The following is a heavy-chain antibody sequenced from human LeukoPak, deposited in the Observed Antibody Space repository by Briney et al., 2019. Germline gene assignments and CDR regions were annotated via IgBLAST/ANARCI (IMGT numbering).Heavy chain of an antibody. CDR2: VSCSSYI. J-gene: IGHJ4*02. CDR1: GFRFSSYS. CDR3: ARDIPRGSGYYFDY. D-gene: IGHD3-22*01. Sequence: PGGALRLSCAASGFRFSSYSMNWVRQALGKGLEWVSSVSCSSYISYEDSVKRRFTISRDNAKKSLYLQMNILRAEDTAVYYCARDIPRGSGYYFDYWGQGTLVTVSS. V-gene: IGHV3-21*01.